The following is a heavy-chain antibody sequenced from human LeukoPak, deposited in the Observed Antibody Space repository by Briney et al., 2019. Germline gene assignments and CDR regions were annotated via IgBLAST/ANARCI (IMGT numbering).Heavy chain of an antibody. J-gene: IGHJ4*02. CDR2: IIPIFGTA. CDR1: GGTFSSYA. Sequence: SVKVFCKASGGTFSSYAISWVRQAPGQGLEWMGGIIPIFGTANYAQKFQGRVTITTDESTSTAYMELSSLRSEDTAVYYCASPPLGYSGYDYFYWGQGTLVTVSS. D-gene: IGHD5-12*01. CDR3: ASPPLGYSGYDYFY. V-gene: IGHV1-69*05.